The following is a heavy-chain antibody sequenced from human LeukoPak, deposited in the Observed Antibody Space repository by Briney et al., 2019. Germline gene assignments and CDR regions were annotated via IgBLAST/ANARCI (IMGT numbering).Heavy chain of an antibody. D-gene: IGHD3-10*01. V-gene: IGHV5-51*01. CDR3: ARGYGSVANDAFDI. Sequence: GEPLKISCQGSGYRFASYWIGWVRQMPGRGLGWMGIINPGDSDTRYSPSCEGQVTITPDKSIRTAYPQWSSLKAPDTAMHYCARGYGSVANDAFDIWGQGTMVTVSS. J-gene: IGHJ3*02. CDR2: INPGDSDT. CDR1: GYRFASYW.